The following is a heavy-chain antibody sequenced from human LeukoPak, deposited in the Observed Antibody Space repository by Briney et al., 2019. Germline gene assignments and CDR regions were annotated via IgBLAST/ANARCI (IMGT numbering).Heavy chain of an antibody. J-gene: IGHJ5*02. CDR3: ARVGIAAAPGVWFDP. V-gene: IGHV4-39*07. CDR1: GGSISSSRYY. CDR2: IYYSGRT. Sequence: SETLSLTCTVSGGSISSSRYYWGWIRQPPGKGLEWIGSIYYSGRTYYNPSLKSRVTRSADTSKIQFSLKRSSVTAADTDVYYCARVGIAAAPGVWFDPWGQGTLVTVSS. D-gene: IGHD6-13*01.